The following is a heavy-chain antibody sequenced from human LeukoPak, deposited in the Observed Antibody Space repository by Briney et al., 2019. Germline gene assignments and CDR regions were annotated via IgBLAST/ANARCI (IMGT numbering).Heavy chain of an antibody. CDR3: AREGCSGGSCYHNWFGP. CDR1: GFTFSSYW. Sequence: GGSLRLSCAASGFTFSSYWMSWVRQAPGKGLEWVANINQDGSEKYYVDSVKGRFTISRDNAKNSLYLQMNSLRAEYTAVYYCAREGCSGGSCYHNWFGPWVQGTLVAVSS. V-gene: IGHV3-7*01. D-gene: IGHD2-15*01. J-gene: IGHJ5*02. CDR2: INQDGSEK.